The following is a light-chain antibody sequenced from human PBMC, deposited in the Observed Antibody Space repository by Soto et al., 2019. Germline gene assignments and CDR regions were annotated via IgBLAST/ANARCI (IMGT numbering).Light chain of an antibody. V-gene: IGKV1-5*03. CDR3: QQYYSSPYT. CDR2: KAS. Sequence: DIQLTQSPSTLSASVGDRVTITCRASQSINIWLAWYQQKPGKAPKLLMYKASSLEGGVPSTFSDSGSGTEFTLSISSLQPDDFATYYCQQYYSSPYTFGQGTKLEI. J-gene: IGKJ2*01. CDR1: QSINIW.